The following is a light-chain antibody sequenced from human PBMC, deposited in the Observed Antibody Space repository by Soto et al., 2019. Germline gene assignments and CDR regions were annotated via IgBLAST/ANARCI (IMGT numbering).Light chain of an antibody. Sequence: EIVLPQSPGTLSLSPGERATLSCRASQTVTSNYLAWYQQKPGQAPRLLIYRASTRATGIPDRFSGSGSGADFTLTITSLESEDFSIYYWHHYCRSPRTFGLGTRLEIK. V-gene: IGKV3-20*01. CDR3: HHYCRSPRT. CDR1: QTVTSNY. CDR2: RAS. J-gene: IGKJ2*01.